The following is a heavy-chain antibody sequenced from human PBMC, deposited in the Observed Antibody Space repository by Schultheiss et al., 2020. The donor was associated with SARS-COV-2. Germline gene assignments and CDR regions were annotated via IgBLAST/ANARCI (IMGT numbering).Heavy chain of an antibody. CDR1: GFTVSSNY. CDR3: ARVKWGSLTYYDFWSGNPIPYYGMDV. J-gene: IGHJ6*02. Sequence: GGSLRLSCAASGFTVSSNYMSWVRQAPGKGLEWVSGISGSGGSTYYADSVKGRFTISRDNSKNTLYLQMNSLRAEDTAVYYCARVKWGSLTYYDFWSGNPIPYYGMDVWGQGTTVTVSS. CDR2: ISGSGGST. V-gene: IGHV3-23*01. D-gene: IGHD3-3*01.